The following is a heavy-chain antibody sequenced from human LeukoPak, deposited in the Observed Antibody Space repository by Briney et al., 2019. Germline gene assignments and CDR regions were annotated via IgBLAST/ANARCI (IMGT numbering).Heavy chain of an antibody. CDR2: ISYDGSNK. CDR1: GFTFSRYA. D-gene: IGHD3-22*01. J-gene: IGHJ4*02. Sequence: GGSLRLSCAASGFTFSRYAMHWVRQAPGKGLEWVAVISYDGSNKYYADSVKGRFTISRDNSKNTLYLQMNSLRAEDTAVYYCARSIAYYYDSSGRPLDYWGQGTLVTVSS. CDR3: ARSIAYYYDSSGRPLDY. V-gene: IGHV3-30*04.